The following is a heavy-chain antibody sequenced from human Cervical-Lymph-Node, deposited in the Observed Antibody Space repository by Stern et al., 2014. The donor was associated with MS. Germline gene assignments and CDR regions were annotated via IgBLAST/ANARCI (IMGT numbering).Heavy chain of an antibody. J-gene: IGHJ4*02. CDR1: GYDFTGFF. D-gene: IGHD2/OR15-2a*01. Sequence: VQLVQSGAKMKKPGASVRVSCKASGYDFTGFFIPWVRQVPGQRLEWMGRLNPNSDDPTYAQNFQDRVTLTRDTSIGTAYLELSRLTSADTAVYYCAREATRIIVGIDYWGQGTPVTVSS. CDR3: AREATRIIVGIDY. V-gene: IGHV1-2*06. CDR2: LNPNSDDP.